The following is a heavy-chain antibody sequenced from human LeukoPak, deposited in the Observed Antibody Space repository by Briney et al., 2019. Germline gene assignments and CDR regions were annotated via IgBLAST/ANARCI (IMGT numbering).Heavy chain of an antibody. V-gene: IGHV3-9*01. Sequence: QPGGSLRLSCAASGFTFDDYAMHWVRQAPGKGLEWVSGISWNSGSIGYADSVKGRFTISRDNAKNSLYLQMNSLRAEDTAVYYCARDLLYSNYRSNWGQGTLVTVSS. CDR2: ISWNSGSI. D-gene: IGHD4-11*01. CDR1: GFTFDDYA. J-gene: IGHJ4*02. CDR3: ARDLLYSNYRSN.